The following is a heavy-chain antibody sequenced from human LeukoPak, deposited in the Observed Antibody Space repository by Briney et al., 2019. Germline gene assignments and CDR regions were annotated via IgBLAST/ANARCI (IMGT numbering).Heavy chain of an antibody. Sequence: PGGSLRLSCAAAGFTFSGSAMHWVRQASGKGLEWVGRIRSKANSYATAYAASVKGRFTISRDNSKNTAYLQMNSLKTEDTAVYYCTSGATVTTDAYFDYWGQGTLVTVSS. CDR3: TSGATVTTDAYFDY. CDR1: GFTFSGSA. D-gene: IGHD4-11*01. CDR2: IRSKANSYAT. J-gene: IGHJ4*02. V-gene: IGHV3-73*01.